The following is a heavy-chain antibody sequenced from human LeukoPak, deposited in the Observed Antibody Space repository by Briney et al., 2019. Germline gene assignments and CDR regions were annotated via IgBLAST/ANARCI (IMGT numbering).Heavy chain of an antibody. V-gene: IGHV4-34*01. D-gene: IGHD6-19*01. CDR2: INHSGST. J-gene: IGHJ4*02. CDR1: GGSFSGYY. CDR3: ARVVLDYSSGWYIDY. Sequence: SETLSLTCAVYGGSFSGYYWSWIRQPPGKGLEWIGEINHSGSTNYNPSLKSRVTISVDTSKNQFSLKLSSVTAADTAVYYCARVVLDYSSGWYIDYWGQGTLVTVSS.